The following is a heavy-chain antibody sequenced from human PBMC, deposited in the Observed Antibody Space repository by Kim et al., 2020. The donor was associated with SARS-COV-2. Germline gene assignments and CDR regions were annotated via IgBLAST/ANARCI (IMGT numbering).Heavy chain of an antibody. V-gene: IGHV3-74*01. Sequence: GGSLRLSCAASGFTFSTYWMHWVRQAPGKGLVWVSRIKGDSSSTSYADSVKGRFTISRDNAKNTLYLQMNSLRAEDTAVYYCAKSLGTYDYWGQGTLVTVSS. D-gene: IGHD1-1*01. CDR1: GFTFSTYW. J-gene: IGHJ4*02. CDR3: AKSLGTYDY. CDR2: IKGDSSST.